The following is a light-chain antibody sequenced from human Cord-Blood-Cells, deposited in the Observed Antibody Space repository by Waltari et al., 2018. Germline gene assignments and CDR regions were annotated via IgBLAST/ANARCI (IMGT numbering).Light chain of an antibody. CDR1: SSDVGSYTL. J-gene: IGLJ1*01. V-gene: IGLV2-23*01. CDR2: EGS. CDR3: CSYAGSSTYV. Sequence: QSALTQPASVSVSPGQSITISCTGTSSDVGSYTLVPWYQQHPGKAPKLMIYEGSKRPSGVSNRFSGSKSGNTASLTISGLQAEDEADYYCCSYAGSSTYVFGTGTKVTVL.